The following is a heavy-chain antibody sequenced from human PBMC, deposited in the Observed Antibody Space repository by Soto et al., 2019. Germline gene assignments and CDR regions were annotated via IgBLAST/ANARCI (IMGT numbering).Heavy chain of an antibody. CDR3: ARDLWSRTCSSGYYYPFDY. CDR1: GYTFTGYY. CDR2: INPNSGGT. V-gene: IGHV1-2*02. J-gene: IGHJ4*02. D-gene: IGHD3-22*01. Sequence: GASVKVFCKASGYTFTGYYMHWVRQAPGQGLEWMGWINPNSGGTNYAQKFQGRVTMTRDTSISTAYMELSRLRSDDTAVYYCARDLWSRTCSSGYYYPFDYWGQGTLVTVSS.